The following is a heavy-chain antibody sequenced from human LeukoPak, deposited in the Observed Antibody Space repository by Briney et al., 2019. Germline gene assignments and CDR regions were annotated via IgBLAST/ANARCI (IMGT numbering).Heavy chain of an antibody. CDR2: IYHSGST. CDR3: ARDVLGYSYGPQGDAFDI. J-gene: IGHJ3*02. CDR1: GYSISSGYY. V-gene: IGHV4-38-2*02. Sequence: SETLSLTCTVSGYSISSGYYWGWIRQPPGKGLEWIGSIYHSGSTYYNPSLKSRVTISVDTSKNQFSLKLSSVTAADTAVYYCARDVLGYSYGPQGDAFDIWGQGTMVTVSS. D-gene: IGHD5-18*01.